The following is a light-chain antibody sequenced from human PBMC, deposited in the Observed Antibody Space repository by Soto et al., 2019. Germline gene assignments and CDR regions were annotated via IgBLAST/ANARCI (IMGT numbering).Light chain of an antibody. CDR1: QSVSSTS. Sequence: IVLKRWTGTLSLSPRARETLHCRTIQSVSSTSLAWYHQRPGQAPRLLIHAASRRATGIPDRFSGSGSGTDFTLTISSLAPEDFGVYFCQHYGNSPPATLGQGTRLEIK. CDR2: AAS. J-gene: IGKJ5*01. V-gene: IGKV3-20*01. CDR3: QHYGNSPPAT.